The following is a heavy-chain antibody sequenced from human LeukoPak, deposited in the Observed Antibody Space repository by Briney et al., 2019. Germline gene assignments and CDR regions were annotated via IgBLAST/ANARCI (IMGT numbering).Heavy chain of an antibody. CDR1: GFTFSHYP. J-gene: IGHJ4*02. CDR3: AKELRGRLLRYFDY. D-gene: IGHD3-16*01. V-gene: IGHV3-23*01. CDR2: TGGTDNT. Sequence: PGGSLRLSCAASGFTFSHYPMSFVRQAPGKRLEWVSTTGGTDNTYYAASVKGRFTISSDESKSTLYLQMSNLRAEDTAIDYCAKELRGRLLRYFDYWGRGTLVTVSS.